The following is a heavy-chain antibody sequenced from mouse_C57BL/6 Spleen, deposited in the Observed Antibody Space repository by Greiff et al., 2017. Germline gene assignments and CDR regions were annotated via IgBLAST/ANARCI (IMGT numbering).Heavy chain of an antibody. CDR3: AREETTVEYYYAMDY. J-gene: IGHJ4*01. CDR1: GYAFTNYL. Sequence: QVQLKESGAELVRPGTSVKVSCKASGYAFTNYLIEWVKQRPGQGLEWIGVINPGSGGTNYNEKLKGKATLTADKFSSTAYMQLSILTSEDSAVYFCAREETTVEYYYAMDYWGQGTSVTVSS. V-gene: IGHV1-54*01. D-gene: IGHD1-1*01. CDR2: INPGSGGT.